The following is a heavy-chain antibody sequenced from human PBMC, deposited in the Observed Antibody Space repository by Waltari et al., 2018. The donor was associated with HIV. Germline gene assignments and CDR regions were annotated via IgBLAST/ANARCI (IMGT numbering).Heavy chain of an antibody. V-gene: IGHV4-31*01. CDR2: IYDSGRT. J-gene: IGHJ4*02. Sequence: QVQLQESGPGLVKPSQTLSLTCTVSGGSISNGSYYWSWIRQHPGKGLQWIGYIYDSGRTYYNPSLRSLVTLSVDTSKNQFSLKVKSVTAADTAMYYCARDRDGSGALDYWGQGNLVTVSA. D-gene: IGHD3-10*01. CDR1: GGSISNGSYY. CDR3: ARDRDGSGALDY.